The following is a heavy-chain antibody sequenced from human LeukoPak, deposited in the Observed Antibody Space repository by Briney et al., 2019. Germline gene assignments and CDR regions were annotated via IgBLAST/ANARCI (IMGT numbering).Heavy chain of an antibody. CDR3: ASNSGWTLFDY. CDR1: GFTFSSYS. J-gene: IGHJ4*02. Sequence: GGSLRLSCAASGFTFSSYSMNWVRQAPGKGLEWVSSISSSSSYIYYADSVKGRFTISRDNAENSLYLQTNSLRAEDTAVYYCASNSGWTLFDYWGQGTLVTVSS. D-gene: IGHD6-19*01. V-gene: IGHV3-21*01. CDR2: ISSSSSYI.